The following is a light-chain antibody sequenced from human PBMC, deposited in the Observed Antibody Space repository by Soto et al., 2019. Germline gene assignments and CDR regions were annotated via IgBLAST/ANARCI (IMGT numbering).Light chain of an antibody. J-gene: IGLJ1*01. Sequence: QSALTQPPSASGSPGQSVTISCTGTSSDVGGYNYVSWYQQHPGKVPKLMVYEVNKRPSGVPDRFSGSKSGNTASLTVSGLQAEDEADYYCTSYAVGNNFFGTGTKLTVL. CDR1: SSDVGGYNY. CDR3: TSYAVGNNF. V-gene: IGLV2-8*01. CDR2: EVN.